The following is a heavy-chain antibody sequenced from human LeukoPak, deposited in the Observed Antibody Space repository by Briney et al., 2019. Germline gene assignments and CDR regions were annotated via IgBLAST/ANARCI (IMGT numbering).Heavy chain of an antibody. CDR3: ASGYYDSSGYPTIGFDY. J-gene: IGHJ4*02. CDR1: GFTVSNNY. CDR2: IYSGDNT. D-gene: IGHD3-22*01. Sequence: GGSLRLSCAASGFTVSNNYMSWVRQAPGKGLEWVSVIYSGDNTYYVESVKGRFTISRDNSKNTLFLQMNRLRAEDTAVYYCASGYYDSSGYPTIGFDYWGQGTLVTVSS. V-gene: IGHV3-66*02.